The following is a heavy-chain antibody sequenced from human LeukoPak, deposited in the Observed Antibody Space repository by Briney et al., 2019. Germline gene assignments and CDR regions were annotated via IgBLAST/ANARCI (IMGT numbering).Heavy chain of an antibody. CDR3: ARGSSGSYLNYFDY. J-gene: IGHJ4*02. CDR1: GYTFTNYY. CDR2: IDPSGGST. Sequence: ASVKVSCKASGYTFTNYYMHWVRQAPGQRLGGMGIIDPSGGSTSYAQMFQGRVIMTRDTSTTTVYMELSSLRSEDAAVYYCARGSSGSYLNYFDYWGQGTLVTVSS. V-gene: IGHV1-46*01. D-gene: IGHD1-26*01.